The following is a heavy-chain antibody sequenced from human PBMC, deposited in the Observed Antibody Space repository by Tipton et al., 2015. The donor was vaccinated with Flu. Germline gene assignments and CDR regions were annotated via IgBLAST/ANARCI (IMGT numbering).Heavy chain of an antibody. J-gene: IGHJ4*02. Sequence: LRLSCTVSGGSISGYYWSWIRQPPGKGLEWIAYIYYSGSTNYNPSLKSRVTISVDMSKNQFSLNLNSVTAADTAVYYCARSPGYYFDYWGQGTLVTVSS. CDR3: ARSPGYYFDY. CDR2: IYYSGST. V-gene: IGHV4-59*01. CDR1: GGSISGYY.